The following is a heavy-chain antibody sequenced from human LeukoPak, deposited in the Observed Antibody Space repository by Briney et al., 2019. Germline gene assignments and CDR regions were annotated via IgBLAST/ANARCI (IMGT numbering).Heavy chain of an antibody. CDR1: GYTFTIYG. Sequence: ASVTVSYKASGYTFTIYGISWVRQAPGQGLEWMGWISAYNGNTNYAQKLQGRVTMITDTSTSTAYMELRSLRSDDTAVYYCARGGDIVVAGTMDFDYWGQGTLVTVSS. J-gene: IGHJ4*02. D-gene: IGHD6-19*01. CDR3: ARGGDIVVAGTMDFDY. CDR2: ISAYNGNT. V-gene: IGHV1-18*01.